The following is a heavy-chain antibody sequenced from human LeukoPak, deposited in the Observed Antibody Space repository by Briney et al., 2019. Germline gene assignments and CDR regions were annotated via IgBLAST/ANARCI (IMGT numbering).Heavy chain of an antibody. J-gene: IGHJ3*02. CDR2: IYSGGST. V-gene: IGHV3-66*01. CDR3: ARDVGEGAFDI. CDR1: GFTVSSNY. Sequence: GGSLRLSCAASGFTVSSNYMSWVRQAPGKGLEWVSVIYSGGSTYYADSVKGRFTISRDNSKNTLYLQMNSLRAEDTTVYYCARDVGEGAFDIWGQGTMVTVSS.